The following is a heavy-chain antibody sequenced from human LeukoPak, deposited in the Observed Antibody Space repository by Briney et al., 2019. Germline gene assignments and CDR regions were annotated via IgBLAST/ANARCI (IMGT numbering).Heavy chain of an antibody. CDR3: ARGGGLNYFDY. CDR2: IYHSGST. Sequence: SETLSLTCTVSGYSISSGYYWDWIRQPPGKGLEWIGGIYHSGSTYYNPSLKSRVTISVDKSKNQFSLKLSSVTAADTAVYYCARGGGLNYFDYWGQGTLVTVSS. V-gene: IGHV4-38-2*02. J-gene: IGHJ4*02. CDR1: GYSISSGYY. D-gene: IGHD5-12*01.